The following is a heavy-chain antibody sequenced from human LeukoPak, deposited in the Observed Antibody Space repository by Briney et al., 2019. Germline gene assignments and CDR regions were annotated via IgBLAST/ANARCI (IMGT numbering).Heavy chain of an antibody. J-gene: IGHJ4*02. CDR3: ARAPFQYCSGGSCYSGYFDY. Sequence: SQTLSLTCTVSGGSISSGSYYWSWIRQPAGKGLEWIGRIYTSGSTNYNPSLKSRVTISVDTSKNQFSLKLSSVTAADTAVYYCARAPFQYCSGGSCYSGYFDYSCQGTLVTVSS. V-gene: IGHV4-61*02. D-gene: IGHD2-15*01. CDR2: IYTSGST. CDR1: GGSISSGSYY.